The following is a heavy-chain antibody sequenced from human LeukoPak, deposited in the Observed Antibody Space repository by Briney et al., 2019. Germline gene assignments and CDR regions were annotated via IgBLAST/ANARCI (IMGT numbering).Heavy chain of an antibody. CDR3: ARGRIVVVPAAMENNWFDP. V-gene: IGHV4-34*01. CDR2: INHSGST. Sequence: SETLSLTCAVYGGSFSGYYWSWIRQPPGKGLEGIGEINHSGSTNYNPSLKSRVTISVDTSKNQFSLKLSSVTAADTAVYYCARGRIVVVPAAMENNWFDPWGQGTLVTVSS. J-gene: IGHJ5*02. CDR1: GGSFSGYY. D-gene: IGHD2-2*01.